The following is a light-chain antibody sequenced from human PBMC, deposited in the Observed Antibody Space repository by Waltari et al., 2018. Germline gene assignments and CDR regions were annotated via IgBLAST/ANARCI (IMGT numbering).Light chain of an antibody. CDR3: HQRSNWPLT. V-gene: IGKV3-11*01. Sequence: EVVLTQSPATLSLSPGDRATLSCRASQSVPTDLAWYQQRRGQAPRLLIYDASARATGIPARFSGSGSGTDCTLTISGLEPEDFAGYYCHQRSNWPLTFGPGTKVDFK. J-gene: IGKJ3*01. CDR2: DAS. CDR1: QSVPTD.